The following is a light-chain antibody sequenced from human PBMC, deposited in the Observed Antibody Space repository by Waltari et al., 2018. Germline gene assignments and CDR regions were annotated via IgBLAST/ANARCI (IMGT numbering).Light chain of an antibody. V-gene: IGKV3-20*01. Sequence: EIVLTQSPGTLSLSPGARATLSCRVSQSVSSSYLSWYQQKPGQAPRLLIYAASSRATGIPDKVRGSGSGTDFTLTISRLEPGDFAVYYCQHYGSSPPVTFGQGTKLEI. J-gene: IGKJ2*01. CDR2: AAS. CDR3: QHYGSSPPVT. CDR1: QSVSSSY.